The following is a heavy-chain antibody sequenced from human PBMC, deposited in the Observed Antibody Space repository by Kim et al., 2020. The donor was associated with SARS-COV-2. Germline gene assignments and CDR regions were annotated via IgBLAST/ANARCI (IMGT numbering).Heavy chain of an antibody. CDR2: INSDGSDT. V-gene: IGHV3-74*01. D-gene: IGHD2-15*01. Sequence: GGSLRLSCAASGFTFTRYWMNWVRQAPGKGLVIIARINSDGSDTTYADSVKGRFTISKDNAKNTLYLQMNSLRAEDTAVYYCSRGINNENSPGGQRSLVTVPS. J-gene: IGHJ4*02. CDR1: GFTFTRYW. CDR3: SRGINNENSP.